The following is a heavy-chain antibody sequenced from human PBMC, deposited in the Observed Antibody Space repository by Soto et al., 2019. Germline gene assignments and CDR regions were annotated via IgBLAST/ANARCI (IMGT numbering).Heavy chain of an antibody. CDR2: TYYRSKWHN. V-gene: IGHV6-1*01. D-gene: IGHD6-13*01. CDR3: ARAHIAAAGPRYYYYDMDV. Sequence: SQTLSLTCAISGDSLSSNSAAWNWIRQYPSRGLEWLGRTYYRSKWHNDYAASVKSRITINPDTSKNQFSLQRNSVTPEDTTVYYCARAHIAAAGPRYYYYDMDVWGQGTTVTVSS. CDR1: GDSLSSNSAA. J-gene: IGHJ6*02.